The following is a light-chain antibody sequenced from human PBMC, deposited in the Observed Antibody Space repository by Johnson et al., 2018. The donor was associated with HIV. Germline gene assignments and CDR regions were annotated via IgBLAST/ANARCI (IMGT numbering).Light chain of an antibody. J-gene: IGLJ1*01. CDR1: SSDIGKNY. V-gene: IGLV1-51*02. Sequence: QSVLTQPPSVSAAPGQKVTISCSGSSSDIGKNYVSWYQQLPGTAPKLLVYENNKRPSGIPDRFSGSKSGTSATLDITGLQAGDEADYYCGTWGMSVSAPYVFGTGTTVTVL. CDR3: GTWGMSVSAPYV. CDR2: ENN.